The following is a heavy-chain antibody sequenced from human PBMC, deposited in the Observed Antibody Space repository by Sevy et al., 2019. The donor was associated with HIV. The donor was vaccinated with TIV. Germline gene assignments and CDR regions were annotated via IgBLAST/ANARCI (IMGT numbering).Heavy chain of an antibody. CDR3: ANKGGSRPNDAFDT. V-gene: IGHV3-53*01. CDR2: IYSGGNT. CDR1: GFSVSNAY. J-gene: IGHJ3*02. Sequence: GGSLRLSCVGSGFSVSNAYLSWVRQPPGKGLEWVSVIYSGGNTYYADSVKGRFTISRDNSKNTLYLQMNSLRAEDTAVYYCANKGGSRPNDAFDTWGQGTVVTVSS. D-gene: IGHD3-10*01.